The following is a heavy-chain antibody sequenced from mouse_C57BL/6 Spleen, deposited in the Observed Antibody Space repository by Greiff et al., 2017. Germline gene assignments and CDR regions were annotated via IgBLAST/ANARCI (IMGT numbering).Heavy chain of an antibody. J-gene: IGHJ3*01. V-gene: IGHV1-54*01. CDR2: INPGSGGT. D-gene: IGHD2-4*01. CDR1: GYAFTNYL. CDR3: ARSRDYDVAWFAD. Sequence: VQLQQSGAELVRPGTSVKVSCKASGYAFTNYLIEWVKQRPGQGLEWIGVINPGSGGTNYNEKFKGKATLTADKSSSTSYMQLSSLTSEDSAVYFCARSRDYDVAWFADWGQGTLVTVSA.